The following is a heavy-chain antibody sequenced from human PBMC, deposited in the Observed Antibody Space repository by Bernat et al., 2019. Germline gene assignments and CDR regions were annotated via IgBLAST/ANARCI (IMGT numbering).Heavy chain of an antibody. V-gene: IGHV3-21*01. J-gene: IGHJ3*02. CDR3: AGDPRGGDDAFDI. Sequence: EVQLLESGGGLVQSGGSLRLSCAASGFTFSSYSMNWVRQAPGKGLEWVSSISSSSSYIYYADSVKGRFTISRDNAKNSLYLQMNSLRAEDTAVYYCAGDPRGGDDAFDIWGQGTMVTVSS. D-gene: IGHD3-16*01. CDR1: GFTFSSYS. CDR2: ISSSSSYI.